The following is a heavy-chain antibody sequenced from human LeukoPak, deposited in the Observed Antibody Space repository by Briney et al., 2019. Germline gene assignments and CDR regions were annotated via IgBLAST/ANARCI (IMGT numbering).Heavy chain of an antibody. CDR2: IDWDDDK. V-gene: IGHV2-70*11. CDR1: GFSLSTSGMS. D-gene: IGHD6-19*01. CDR3: ARKKWYRGGWDPGAFDI. J-gene: IGHJ3*02. Sequence: SGPALVKPTQTLTLTCSFSGFSLSTSGMSVSWIRQPPGKALEWLARIDWDDDKQYNTSLKTRLTISKDTSKNQVVLTMTNMDPVDTATYYCARKKWYRGGWDPGAFDIWGQGTMVTVSS.